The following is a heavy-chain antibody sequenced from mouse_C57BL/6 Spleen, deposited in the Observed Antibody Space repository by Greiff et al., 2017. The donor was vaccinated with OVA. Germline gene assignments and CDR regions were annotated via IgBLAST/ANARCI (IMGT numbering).Heavy chain of an antibody. Sequence: VQLKESEGGLVQPGSSMKLSCTASGFTFSDYYMAWVRQVPEKGLEWVANINYDGSSTYYLDSLKSRFIISRDNAKNILYLQMSSLKSEDTATYYCAREGAGTRTFDYWGQGTTLTVSS. J-gene: IGHJ2*01. CDR3: AREGAGTRTFDY. D-gene: IGHD4-1*01. CDR1: GFTFSDYY. V-gene: IGHV5-16*01. CDR2: INYDGSST.